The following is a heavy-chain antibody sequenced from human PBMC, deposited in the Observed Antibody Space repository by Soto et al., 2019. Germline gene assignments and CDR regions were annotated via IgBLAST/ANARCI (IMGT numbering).Heavy chain of an antibody. Sequence: SVKVSCKASGGTFSSYAISWVRQAPGQGLEWMGGIIPIFGTANYAQKFQGRVTITADESTSTAYMELSSLRSEDTAVYYCARGRPGIAAAGTGYYGMDVWGQGTTVTVSS. CDR1: GGTFSSYA. V-gene: IGHV1-69*13. CDR3: ARGRPGIAAAGTGYYGMDV. D-gene: IGHD6-13*01. CDR2: IIPIFGTA. J-gene: IGHJ6*02.